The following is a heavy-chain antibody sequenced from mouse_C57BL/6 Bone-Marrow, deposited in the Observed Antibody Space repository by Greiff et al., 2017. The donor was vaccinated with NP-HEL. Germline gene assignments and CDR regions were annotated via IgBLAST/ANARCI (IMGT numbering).Heavy chain of an antibody. Sequence: VQLQQSGTVLARPGASVKMSCKTSGYTFTSYWMHWVKQRPGQGLEWIGAIYPGNSDTSYNQKFKGKAKLTAVTSASTAYMELSSLTNEDSAVYYCTRSRIYYDYPHYAMDYWGQGTSVTVSS. V-gene: IGHV1-5*01. D-gene: IGHD2-4*01. CDR1: GYTFTSYW. J-gene: IGHJ4*01. CDR2: IYPGNSDT. CDR3: TRSRIYYDYPHYAMDY.